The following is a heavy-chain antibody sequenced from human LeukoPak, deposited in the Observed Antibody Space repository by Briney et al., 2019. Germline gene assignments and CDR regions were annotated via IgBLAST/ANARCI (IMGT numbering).Heavy chain of an antibody. CDR3: ARDPDYYDSSGSGGALDY. CDR2: IKQDGSEK. Sequence: GGSLRLSCAASGFTFSSYWMSWVRQAPGKGLEWVANIKQDGSEKYYVDSVKGQFTISRDNAKNSLYLQMNSLRAEDTAVYYCARDPDYYDSSGSGGALDYWGQGTLVTVSS. V-gene: IGHV3-7*01. J-gene: IGHJ4*02. CDR1: GFTFSSYW. D-gene: IGHD3-22*01.